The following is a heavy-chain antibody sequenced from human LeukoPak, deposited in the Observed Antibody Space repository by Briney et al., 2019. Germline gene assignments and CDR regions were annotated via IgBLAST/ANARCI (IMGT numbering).Heavy chain of an antibody. CDR2: IGTSSGGT. J-gene: IGHJ6*02. CDR1: GYTFTSYG. Sequence: ASVKVSCKASGYTFTSYGISWGRQAPGQGLEWLGWIGTSSGGTNLAQTLQARVTMSKDPSTGTASMELRSLTSDDTAVYYCARESLEGVKYYYGMDVWGQGTTVTVPS. V-gene: IGHV1-18*01. CDR3: ARESLEGVKYYYGMDV. D-gene: IGHD2-8*01.